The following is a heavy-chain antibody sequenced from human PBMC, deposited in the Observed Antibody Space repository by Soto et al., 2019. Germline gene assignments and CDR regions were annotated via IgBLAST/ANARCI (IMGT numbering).Heavy chain of an antibody. CDR2: VGGSGEYT. CDR1: GFTFSTYA. D-gene: IGHD2-8*02. J-gene: IGHJ4*02. Sequence: EVQLLESGGGLVKTGGSLRLYCAASGFTFSTYAMSWVRQAPGQGLEWVSGVGGSGEYTYYAHSVKGRFTISRDNSKNTLFLQMTYVRAEDTAVYYWAKHRGLDWRYNFDFWGQGTLVTVSS. V-gene: IGHV3-23*01. CDR3: AKHRGLDWRYNFDF.